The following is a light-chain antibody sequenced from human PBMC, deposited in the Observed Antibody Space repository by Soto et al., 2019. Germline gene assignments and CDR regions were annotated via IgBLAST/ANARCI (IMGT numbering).Light chain of an antibody. Sequence: QAASVSGSPGQSITISCTGTSSDVGGYNYVSWYQQHPGKAPKLMIYEVSNRPSGVSNRFSGSKSGNTASLTISGLQAEDESDYYCSSYTSSSPRVFGGGTKLTVL. CDR2: EVS. V-gene: IGLV2-14*01. CDR1: SSDVGGYNY. J-gene: IGLJ3*02. CDR3: SSYTSSSPRV.